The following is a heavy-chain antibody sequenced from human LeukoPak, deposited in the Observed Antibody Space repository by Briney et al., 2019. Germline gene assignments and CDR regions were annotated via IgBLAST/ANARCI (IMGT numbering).Heavy chain of an antibody. J-gene: IGHJ3*02. Sequence: PGGSLRLSCAASGFTFDNHAMHWVRQGPGKGLEWVSLISGDGGSTYYADSVKGRFTISRDNSKNSLYLQMNSLRTEDTALYYCAKDIGGGRYSSSPGAFDIWGQGTMVTVSS. CDR1: GFTFDNHA. CDR3: AKDIGGGRYSSSPGAFDI. D-gene: IGHD6-13*01. V-gene: IGHV3-43*02. CDR2: ISGDGGST.